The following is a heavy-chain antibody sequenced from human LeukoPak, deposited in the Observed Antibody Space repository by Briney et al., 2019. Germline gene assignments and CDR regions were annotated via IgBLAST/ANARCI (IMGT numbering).Heavy chain of an antibody. Sequence: SVKVSCKASGDTFSSHTINWVRQAPGQGLEWMGRIIPFIGVTKYAQKFQARVTITADKSTSTAYMELSSLKSEDTAVCYCARGYCTSTTCYMYNWLDPWGQGTLVTVSS. CDR2: IIPFIGVT. CDR3: ARGYCTSTTCYMYNWLDP. CDR1: GDTFSSHT. J-gene: IGHJ5*02. D-gene: IGHD2-2*02. V-gene: IGHV1-69*02.